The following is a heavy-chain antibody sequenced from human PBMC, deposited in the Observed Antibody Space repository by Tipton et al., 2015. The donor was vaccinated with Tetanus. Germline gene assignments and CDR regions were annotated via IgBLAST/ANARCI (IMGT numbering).Heavy chain of an antibody. CDR1: GFSFSNFG. CDR3: AISDVAVADTN. D-gene: IGHD6-19*01. Sequence: SLRLSCAGSGFSFSNFGMNWVRQAPGKGLEWVSGISAGGGSTYYADSVEGRFTISRDNSKNTLYLQMNSLRAEDTAIYYCAISDVAVADTNWGQGTLVTVSS. V-gene: IGHV3-23*01. J-gene: IGHJ4*02. CDR2: ISAGGGST.